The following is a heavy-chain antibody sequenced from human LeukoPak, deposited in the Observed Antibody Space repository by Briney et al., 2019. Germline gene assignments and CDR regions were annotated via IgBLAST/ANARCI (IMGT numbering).Heavy chain of an antibody. D-gene: IGHD6-19*01. CDR3: ARLVGISGWYYFDY. CDR2: IYYSGST. CDR1: GGSISGYY. V-gene: IGHV4-59*08. Sequence: PSETLSLTCTVSGGSISGYYWSWIRQPPGKGLEWIGYIYYSGSTNYNPSLKSRVTISVDTSKNQFSLKLSSVTAADTAVYYCARLVGISGWYYFDYWGQGTLVTVSS. J-gene: IGHJ4*02.